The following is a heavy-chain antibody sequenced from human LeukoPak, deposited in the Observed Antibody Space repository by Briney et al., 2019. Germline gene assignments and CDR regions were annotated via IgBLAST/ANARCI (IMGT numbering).Heavy chain of an antibody. V-gene: IGHV3-23*01. CDR1: GFTFSIYA. CDR3: AKDIVATINYCEY. D-gene: IGHD5-12*01. Sequence: GGPLRLSCAPSGFTFSIYAMSWVRQAPAKGLEWVSSISGSTGSTYYPDSVKGRFTFSRDNSKNTVYLQMNSLGAEDTAVYYCAKDIVATINYCEYWGQGTLVTVSS. J-gene: IGHJ4*02. CDR2: ISGSTGST.